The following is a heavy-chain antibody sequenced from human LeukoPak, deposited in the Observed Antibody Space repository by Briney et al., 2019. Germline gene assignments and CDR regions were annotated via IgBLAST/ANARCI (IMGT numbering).Heavy chain of an antibody. CDR2: INPNSGGR. J-gene: IGHJ4*02. CDR1: GYTCTSYY. V-gene: IGHV1-2*02. CDR3: ARGGVAAAWGEPVIDY. Sequence: ASVKVSGKASGYTCTSYYMHWVRQAPGQGLEWIGWINPNSGGRNYAQKFQGRVTMTRDTSISTAYMELSGLRSDDTAVYYCARGGVAAAWGEPVIDYWGQGTLVTVSS. D-gene: IGHD6-13*01.